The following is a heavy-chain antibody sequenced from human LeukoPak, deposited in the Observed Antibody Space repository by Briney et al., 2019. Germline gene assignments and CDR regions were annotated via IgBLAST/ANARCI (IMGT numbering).Heavy chain of an antibody. Sequence: GGSLRLSCAAPGFTFDDYGMSWVRHAPGKGLEWVSGINWNGGSTGYADSVKGRFTISRDNAKNSLYLQMNSLRAEDTALYYCARGSSGWYPRLFDYWGQGTLVTVSS. CDR1: GFTFDDYG. V-gene: IGHV3-20*04. CDR2: INWNGGST. D-gene: IGHD6-19*01. J-gene: IGHJ4*02. CDR3: ARGSSGWYPRLFDY.